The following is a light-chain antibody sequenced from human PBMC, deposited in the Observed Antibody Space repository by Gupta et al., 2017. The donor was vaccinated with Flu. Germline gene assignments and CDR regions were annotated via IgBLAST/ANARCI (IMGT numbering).Light chain of an antibody. CDR3: STRYYSRGGPV. Sequence: TVTISCTGSSANIANNYVHWYQQRPGTAPGLVIYDNDQRPSGVPDRFSGSKYGSSTSVAINGSGLEAEDDYYCSTRYYSRGGPVFGGGTKMTVL. V-gene: IGLV1-47*02. J-gene: IGLJ2*01. CDR1: SANIANNY. CDR2: DND.